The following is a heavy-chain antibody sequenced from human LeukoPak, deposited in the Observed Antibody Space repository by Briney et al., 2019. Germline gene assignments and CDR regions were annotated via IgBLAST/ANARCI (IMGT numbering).Heavy chain of an antibody. CDR1: GFTFSSYG. CDR2: IRYDGSNK. Sequence: GGSLRLSCAASGFTFSSYGMHWVRQAPGKGLEWVAFIRYDGSNKYYADSVKGRFTISRDNSKNTLYLQMNSLRAEDTAVYYCAKEGSSGYYEVPTLDYWGQGTLVTVSS. D-gene: IGHD3-22*01. J-gene: IGHJ4*02. CDR3: AKEGSSGYYEVPTLDY. V-gene: IGHV3-30*02.